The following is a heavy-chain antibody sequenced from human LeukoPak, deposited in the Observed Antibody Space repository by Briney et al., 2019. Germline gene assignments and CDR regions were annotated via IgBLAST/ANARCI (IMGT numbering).Heavy chain of an antibody. CDR2: IYHSGRS. Sequence: SETLSLTCTVSGDSISNGVKYWSWIRQHPGRGLERIGYIYHSGRSYYNPSLKSRITMSVDTSKNQFSLNLSSVTAADTAVYYCARVRGGFDAFDIWGQGTMVTVSS. CDR1: GDSISNGVKY. J-gene: IGHJ3*02. V-gene: IGHV4-31*03. D-gene: IGHD2-15*01. CDR3: ARVRGGFDAFDI.